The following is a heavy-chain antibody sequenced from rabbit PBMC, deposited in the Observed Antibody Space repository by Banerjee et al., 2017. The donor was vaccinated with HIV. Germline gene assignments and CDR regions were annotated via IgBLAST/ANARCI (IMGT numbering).Heavy chain of an antibody. CDR2: IYAGSGST. CDR1: GSTLSRYY. CDR3: ARGYASVTDYGAFGL. Sequence: QEQLVESGGGLVQPEGSLTLTCTASGSTLSRYYICWVRQAPGKGLEWIGDIYAGSGSTYYASWVNGRFTNSKTSSTTVTLQMTSLTAADTATYFCARGYASVTDYGAFGLRGQGTLVTVS. J-gene: IGHJ3*01. V-gene: IGHV1S45*01. D-gene: IGHD2-1*01.